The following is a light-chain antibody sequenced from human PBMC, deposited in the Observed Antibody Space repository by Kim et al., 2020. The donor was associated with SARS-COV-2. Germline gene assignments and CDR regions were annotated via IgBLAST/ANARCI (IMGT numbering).Light chain of an antibody. J-gene: IGLJ3*02. V-gene: IGLV10-54*01. CDR3: SAWDSSLSVWV. CDR1: SNNVGDQG. CDR2: RNN. Sequence: QNATLTCTGNSNNVGDQGAAWLQQHQGHPPRLLSYRNNNRPSGISERFSASRSGNTASLTITGLQPEDEADYYCSAWDSSLSVWVFGGGTKLTVL.